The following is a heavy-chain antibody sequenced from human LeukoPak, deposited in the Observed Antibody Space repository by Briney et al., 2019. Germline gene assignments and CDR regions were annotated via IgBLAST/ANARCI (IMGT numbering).Heavy chain of an antibody. J-gene: IGHJ3*02. D-gene: IGHD4/OR15-4a*01. CDR3: STRVPNAFDI. CDR2: IRSRANSYAT. Sequence: PGGPLRLSCAASGFTFSGSAMHWVRQASGKGLEWVGRIRSRANSYATAYAASVKGRFTISRDDSKNTAYLQMNSLKTEDTAVYYCSTRVPNAFDIWGQGTMVTVSS. CDR1: GFTFSGSA. V-gene: IGHV3-73*01.